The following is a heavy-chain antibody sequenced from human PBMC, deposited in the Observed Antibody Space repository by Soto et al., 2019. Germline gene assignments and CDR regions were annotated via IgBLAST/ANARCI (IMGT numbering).Heavy chain of an antibody. CDR1: GGTFSSHG. CDR3: ASDRGYGLVN. CDR2: SIPLFGIT. D-gene: IGHD2-15*01. J-gene: IGHJ4*02. V-gene: IGHV1-69*12. Sequence: QVQLVQSGAEVKKPGSSVKVSCKASGGTFSSHGFNWVRQAPGQGLEWIGGSIPLFGITNHTQKFQDRITITADDSTTTAYMELRGLRSQDTAVYYCASDRGYGLVNWGQGTLITVSS.